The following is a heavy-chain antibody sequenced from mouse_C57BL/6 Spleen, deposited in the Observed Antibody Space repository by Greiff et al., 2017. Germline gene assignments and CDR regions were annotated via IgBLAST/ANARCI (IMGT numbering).Heavy chain of an antibody. Sequence: VQLQQSGPGLVAPSQSLSITCTVPGFSLTSYGVHWVRQPPGKGLEWLVVIWSDGSTTYNSALKSRLSISKDNSKSQVFLKMNSLQTDDTAMYYCARHPYYYGSSLYAMDYWGQGTSVTVSS. CDR3: ARHPYYYGSSLYAMDY. CDR1: GFSLTSYG. V-gene: IGHV2-6-1*01. D-gene: IGHD1-1*01. CDR2: IWSDGST. J-gene: IGHJ4*01.